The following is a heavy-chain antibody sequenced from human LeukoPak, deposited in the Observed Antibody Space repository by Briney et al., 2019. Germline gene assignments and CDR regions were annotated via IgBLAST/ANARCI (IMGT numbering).Heavy chain of an antibody. V-gene: IGHV3-23*01. Sequence: GGSLRLSCAASGFTFSSYAMSWVRQAPGKGVEWVSGISGSGFTTYYADSVKGRFTISVGNSKNTLYVQINILRAEDTAVYYCAKSSNHYRPFDDWGQGTLVTVSS. J-gene: IGHJ4*02. D-gene: IGHD3-16*02. CDR1: GFTFSSYA. CDR3: AKSSNHYRPFDD. CDR2: ISGSGFTT.